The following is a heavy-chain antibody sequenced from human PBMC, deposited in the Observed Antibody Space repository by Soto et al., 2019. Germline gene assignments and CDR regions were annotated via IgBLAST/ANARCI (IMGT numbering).Heavy chain of an antibody. CDR1: GGTFSSYA. CDR3: ASSGSQNAFDI. CDR2: IIPIFGTA. Sequence: SVKVSCKASGGTFSSYAVSWVRQAPGQGLEWMGGIIPIFGTANYAQKFQGRVTITADKSTSTAYMELSSLRSEDTAVYYCASSGSQNAFDIWGQGTMVTVSS. J-gene: IGHJ3*02. V-gene: IGHV1-69*06. D-gene: IGHD1-26*01.